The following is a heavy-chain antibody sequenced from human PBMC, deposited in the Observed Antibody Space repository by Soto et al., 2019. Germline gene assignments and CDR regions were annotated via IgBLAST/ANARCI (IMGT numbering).Heavy chain of an antibody. J-gene: IGHJ4*02. CDR1: GGSIYNNY. D-gene: IGHD3-10*01. CDR3: ARGGDNSPWYYSL. Sequence: SETLSLTCTVSGGSIYNNYWSWIRQPPGRGLEWIGYIFSNGRTNYNPSLESRVTISVDTSKNQLSLKLRSVTAADTAVYYCARGGDNSPWYYSLWGQGTLVTVSS. CDR2: IFSNGRT. V-gene: IGHV4-59*01.